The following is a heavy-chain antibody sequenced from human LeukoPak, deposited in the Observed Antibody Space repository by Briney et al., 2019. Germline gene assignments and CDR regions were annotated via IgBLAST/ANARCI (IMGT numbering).Heavy chain of an antibody. CDR3: ARDNVLLWFGELSPWFDP. CDR2: INHSGST. CDR1: GGSFSGYY. J-gene: IGHJ5*02. Sequence: SETLSLTCAVYGGSFSGYYWSWIRQPPGKGLEWIGEINHSGSTNYNPSLKSRVTISVDTSKNQFSLKLSSVTAADTAVYYCARDNVLLWFGELSPWFDPWGQGTLVTVSS. D-gene: IGHD3-10*01. V-gene: IGHV4-34*01.